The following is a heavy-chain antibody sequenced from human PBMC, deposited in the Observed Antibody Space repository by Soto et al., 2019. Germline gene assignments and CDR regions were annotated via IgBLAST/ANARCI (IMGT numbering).Heavy chain of an antibody. J-gene: IGHJ3*02. D-gene: IGHD3-22*01. V-gene: IGHV1-69*12. CDR1: GGTFSSYA. CDR2: LIPIFGTA. CDR3: AREGYYDSSGPQTDAFDI. Sequence: QVQLVQSGAEVKKPGSSVKVSCKASGGTFSSYAISWVRQAPGQGLEWMGGLIPIFGTANYAQKFQGRVTITADESTSTAYMELSSLRSEDTAVYYCAREGYYDSSGPQTDAFDIWGQGTMVTVSS.